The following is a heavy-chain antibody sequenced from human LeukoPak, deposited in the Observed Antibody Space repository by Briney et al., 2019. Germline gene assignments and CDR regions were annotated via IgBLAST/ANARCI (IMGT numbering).Heavy chain of an antibody. CDR1: GGSISSYY. V-gene: IGHV4-59*08. J-gene: IGHJ5*02. CDR3: ARPDCSGGSCIFDP. D-gene: IGHD2-15*01. Sequence: SETLSLTCTVSGGSISSYYWSWIRQPPGKGLEWIGYIYYSGSTNYNPSLKSRVTISVDTSKNQFSLKLSSVTAADTAVYYCARPDCSGGSCIFDPWGQGTLSPSPQ. CDR2: IYYSGST.